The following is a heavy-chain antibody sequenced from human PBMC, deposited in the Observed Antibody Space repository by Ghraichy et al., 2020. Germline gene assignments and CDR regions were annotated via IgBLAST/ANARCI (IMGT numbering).Heavy chain of an antibody. CDR1: GFTFSSYA. CDR2: ISDSGGST. CDR3: AKVRDSSSPRLEYFDY. D-gene: IGHD6-13*01. Sequence: GGSLRLSCAASGFTFSSYAMSWVRQAPGKGLEWVSAISDSGGSTNYADSVKGRFTISRDNSKNTLYLQMNSLRAEDTAVYYCAKVRDSSSPRLEYFDYWGQGTLVTVSS. J-gene: IGHJ4*02. V-gene: IGHV3-23*01.